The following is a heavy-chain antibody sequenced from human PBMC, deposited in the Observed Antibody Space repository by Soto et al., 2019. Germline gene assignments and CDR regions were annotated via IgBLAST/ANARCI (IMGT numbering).Heavy chain of an antibody. D-gene: IGHD3-22*01. Sequence: EVQLVESGGALVQTGRSLRLSCVASGFAFQYCAMHWVRQAPGKGLEWVSGISSKSGSIAYADSVKGRFSISRDNAKNSPELEMNSVRVEDTALDACTKDAYDSRGHIDYWGQGTLVTVSA. J-gene: IGHJ4*02. CDR1: GFAFQYCA. CDR3: TKDAYDSRGHIDY. CDR2: ISSKSGSI. V-gene: IGHV3-9*01.